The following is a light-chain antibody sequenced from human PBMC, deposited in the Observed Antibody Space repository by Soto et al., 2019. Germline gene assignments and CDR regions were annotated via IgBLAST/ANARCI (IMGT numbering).Light chain of an antibody. CDR1: ESVSNY. Sequence: EIVLTQSPDTLSLSPGERATLSCRASESVSNYLAWYQQKRGQAPRVLIYDASNRAPGIPARFSGSGSGTDFTLTISSLEPEDFAVYYCQQRSNWPITFGQGTRLEIK. CDR3: QQRSNWPIT. V-gene: IGKV3-11*01. J-gene: IGKJ5*01. CDR2: DAS.